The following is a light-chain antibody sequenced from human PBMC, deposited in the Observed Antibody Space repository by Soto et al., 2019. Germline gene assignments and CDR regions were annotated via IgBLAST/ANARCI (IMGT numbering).Light chain of an antibody. Sequence: NFLLTQPHSVSESPGKTVIISCTRSSGSIASNYVQWYQQRPGSSPPTVIYEDNQRPSGVPDRFSGSIDSSSNSASLTISGLETEDEADYYCQSYDATNQVLGGGTKLTVL. CDR2: EDN. J-gene: IGLJ3*02. CDR3: QSYDATNQV. V-gene: IGLV6-57*01. CDR1: SGSIASNY.